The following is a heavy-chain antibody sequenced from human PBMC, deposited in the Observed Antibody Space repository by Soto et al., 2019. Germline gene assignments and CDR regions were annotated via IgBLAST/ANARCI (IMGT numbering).Heavy chain of an antibody. J-gene: IGHJ3*02. V-gene: IGHV4-39*01. CDR2: IYYSGST. CDR1: GGSISSSSYY. Sequence: SETLSLTCTVSGGSISSSSYYWGWIRQPPGKVLEWIGSIYYSGSTYYNPSLKSRVTISVDTSKNQFSLKLSSVTAADTAVYYCARPYGDYRYAFDIWGQGTMVTVSS. D-gene: IGHD4-17*01. CDR3: ARPYGDYRYAFDI.